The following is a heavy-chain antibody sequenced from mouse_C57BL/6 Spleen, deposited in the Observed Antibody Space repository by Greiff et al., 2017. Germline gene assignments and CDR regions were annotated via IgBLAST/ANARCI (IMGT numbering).Heavy chain of an antibody. CDR1: GYAFSSYW. CDR2: IYPGDGDT. D-gene: IGHD1-1*01. V-gene: IGHV1-80*01. CDR3: ARSGITTVVGYFDY. J-gene: IGHJ2*01. Sequence: VQLQQSGAELVKPGASVKISCKASGYAFSSYWMNWVKQRPGKGLEWIGQIYPGDGDTNYNGKFKGKATLTADKSSSTAYMQLSSLTSEDSAVYFCARSGITTVVGYFDYWGQGTTLTVSS.